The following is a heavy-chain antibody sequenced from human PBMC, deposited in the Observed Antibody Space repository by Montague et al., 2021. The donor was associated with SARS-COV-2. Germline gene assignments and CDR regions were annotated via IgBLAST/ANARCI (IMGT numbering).Heavy chain of an antibody. CDR3: AKGDSSGYYQVLV. Sequence: SLRLSCAASGFTFSGYAMSWVRQAPGKGPEWVSAISGSGGTTYYADSVKGRFTISRDNSKNTLYLQMNSLRAEDTAVYYCAKGDSSGYYQVLVWGQGTLVTVSS. D-gene: IGHD3-22*01. CDR1: GFTFSGYA. V-gene: IGHV3-23*01. J-gene: IGHJ4*02. CDR2: ISGSGGTT.